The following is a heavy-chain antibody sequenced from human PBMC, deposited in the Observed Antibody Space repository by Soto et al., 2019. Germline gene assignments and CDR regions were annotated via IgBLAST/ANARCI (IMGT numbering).Heavy chain of an antibody. CDR2: INHSGST. D-gene: IGHD5-12*01. Sequence: SETLSLTCAVYGGSFSTYYWRWIRQPPGKGLEWIGEINHSGSTNYNPSLKSRVTISVDTSKNQLSLKLGSVTAADTAVYYCAGASTWHPGAFDIWGQGTTVTVSS. J-gene: IGHJ3*02. CDR1: GGSFSTYY. CDR3: AGASTWHPGAFDI. V-gene: IGHV4-34*01.